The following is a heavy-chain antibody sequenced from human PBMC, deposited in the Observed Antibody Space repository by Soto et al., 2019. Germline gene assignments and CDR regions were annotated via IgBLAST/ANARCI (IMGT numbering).Heavy chain of an antibody. CDR3: AKGGAYSSKPTPLDV. CDR1: GFTFSSYA. V-gene: IGHV3-23*01. D-gene: IGHD6-13*01. CDR2: ISGSGGST. Sequence: EVQLLESGGGLVQPGGSLRLSCAASGFTFSSYAMSWVRQAPGKGLEWVSAISGSGGSTYYADSVQGRFTISRDNSKNTLYLQMNSLRAEDTAVYYCAKGGAYSSKPTPLDVWGQGTTVTVSS. J-gene: IGHJ6*02.